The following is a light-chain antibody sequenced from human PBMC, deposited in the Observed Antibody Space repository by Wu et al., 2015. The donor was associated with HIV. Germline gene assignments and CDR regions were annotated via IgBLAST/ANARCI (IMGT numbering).Light chain of an antibody. V-gene: IGKV1-39*01. CDR2: AAS. J-gene: IGKJ1*01. CDR3: QQSHSTPRT. Sequence: GDRVTITCRASQSISDYLNWYQQKPTKAPKLLIYAASKLQSGVPSRFTGSGSGTDFSLTISSLQPEDFAIYYCQQSHSTPRTFGQGTKVEI. CDR1: QSISDY.